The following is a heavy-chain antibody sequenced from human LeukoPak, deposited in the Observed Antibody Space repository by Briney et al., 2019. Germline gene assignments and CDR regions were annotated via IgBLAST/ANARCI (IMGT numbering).Heavy chain of an antibody. V-gene: IGHV1-2*02. Sequence: ASVKVSCKASGYTFTGYYMHWVRQAPGQGLEWIGWINPNSGGTNYAQKFQGRVTMTRDTSISTAYMELSRLRSDDTAVYYCARVLYGYDSSGYPFDYWGQGTLVTVSS. CDR2: INPNSGGT. D-gene: IGHD3-22*01. J-gene: IGHJ4*02. CDR1: GYTFTGYY. CDR3: ARVLYGYDSSGYPFDY.